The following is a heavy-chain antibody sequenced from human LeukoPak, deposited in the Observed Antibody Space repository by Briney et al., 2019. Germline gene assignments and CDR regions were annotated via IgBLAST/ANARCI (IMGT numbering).Heavy chain of an antibody. CDR2: ISDSGGAT. J-gene: IGHJ4*02. V-gene: IGHV3-23*01. D-gene: IGHD2-15*01. Sequence: GGSLRLSCAASGFTFSSYGMSWVRQAPGKGLEWVSAISDSGGATYYADSVKGRFTISRDNSKNTLYLQVNSLRSDDAAVYYCAKVAVGWVAFEYWGQGTLVTVSS. CDR1: GFTFSSYG. CDR3: AKVAVGWVAFEY.